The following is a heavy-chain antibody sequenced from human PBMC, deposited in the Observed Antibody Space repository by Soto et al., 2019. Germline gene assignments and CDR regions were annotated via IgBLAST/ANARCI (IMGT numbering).Heavy chain of an antibody. CDR2: IIPIFGTG. D-gene: IGHD2-15*01. V-gene: IGHV1-69*12. Sequence: QVQLVQSGAEVKKPGSSVKVSCKASGGTFSSYAISGVRQATGQGLEWMGGIIPIFGTGNYAQKFQGRVTITAEESTRTAYMELSILRSEDTAVYYWARARTSSCPVGCWFDPWGQGTLVTVSS. CDR3: ARARTSSCPVGCWFDP. CDR1: GGTFSSYA. J-gene: IGHJ5*02.